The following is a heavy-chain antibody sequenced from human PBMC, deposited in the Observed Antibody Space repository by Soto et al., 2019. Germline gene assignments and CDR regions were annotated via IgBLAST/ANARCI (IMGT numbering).Heavy chain of an antibody. V-gene: IGHV4-39*07. CDR1: GGSINSDDSF. D-gene: IGHD3-10*01. CDR2: LYYGGST. J-gene: IGHJ4*02. Sequence: PSETLSLTCSVSGGSINSDDSFWGWVRQSPGKGLEWIGSLYYGGSTFYNPSLNSRVTISVDTSKNQFFLKLSSVTAADTAVYYCAFRSYHRTTRAPFDYGGQGTLVTVSS. CDR3: AFRSYHRTTRAPFDY.